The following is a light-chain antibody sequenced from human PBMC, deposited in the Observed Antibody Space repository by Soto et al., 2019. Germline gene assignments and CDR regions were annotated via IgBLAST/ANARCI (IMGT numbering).Light chain of an antibody. J-gene: IGKJ4*01. Sequence: EIVLTQSPGTLSLSPAEIATLSCRARQSVSSSDLACYQQNPGQAPRLVIYGASSTAPGITDRFSGSGCGTDFTLTISRLEPEDFSVYYCPQHRSFPPLTFGGGTKVEIK. V-gene: IGKV3-20*01. CDR3: PQHRSFPPLT. CDR2: GAS. CDR1: QSVSSSD.